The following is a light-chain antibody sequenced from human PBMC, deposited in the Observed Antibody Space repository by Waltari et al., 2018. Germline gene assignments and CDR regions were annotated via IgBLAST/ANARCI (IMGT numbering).Light chain of an antibody. CDR2: DVS. CDR3: SSYRGSSPYV. CDR1: SSDVGGYNY. Sequence: QSALTQPASVSGSPGQSITISCTGTSSDVGGYNYVSWYQQYPGKAPKLMIYDVSYRPSGVSNRFSGSKSGNTASLTISGLQAEDEADYYCSSYRGSSPYVFGTGTKVTVL. J-gene: IGLJ1*01. V-gene: IGLV2-14*03.